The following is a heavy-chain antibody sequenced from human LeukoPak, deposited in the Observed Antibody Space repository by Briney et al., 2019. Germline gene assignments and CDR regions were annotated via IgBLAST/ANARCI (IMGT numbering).Heavy chain of an antibody. CDR1: GITLSNYG. J-gene: IGHJ4*02. CDR3: AKRGVVIRVILVGFHKEAYYFDS. CDR2: ISDTGGRT. V-gene: IGHV3-23*01. D-gene: IGHD3-22*01. Sequence: PGGSLRLSCAVPGITLSNYGMTWVRQAPGKGLEWVSGISDTGGRTHYADSVKGRFTISRDNPKNTLYLQMNSLRAEDTAVYFCAKRGVVIRVILVGFHKEAYYFDSWGQGALVTVSS.